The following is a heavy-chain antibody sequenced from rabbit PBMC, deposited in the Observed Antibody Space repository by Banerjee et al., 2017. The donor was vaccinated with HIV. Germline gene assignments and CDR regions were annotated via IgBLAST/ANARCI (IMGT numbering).Heavy chain of an antibody. D-gene: IGHD6-1*01. CDR3: ARGSPGVAGYGYATNYFNL. CDR2: IYAGSNGVT. V-gene: IGHV1S45*01. CDR1: GFSFSSSYY. Sequence: QEQLEESGGDLVKPEGSLTLTCTASGFSFSSSYYMCWVRQAPGKGLEWIGCIYAGSNGVTYYPSWARGRFTISKTSSTTVTLQMTSLTAADTATYFCARGSPGVAGYGYATNYFNLWGQGTLVTVS. J-gene: IGHJ4*01.